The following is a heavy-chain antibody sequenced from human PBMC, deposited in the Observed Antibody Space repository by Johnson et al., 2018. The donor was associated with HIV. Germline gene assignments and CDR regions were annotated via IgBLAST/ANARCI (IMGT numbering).Heavy chain of an antibody. V-gene: IGHV3-30*19. CDR2: ISYDGSNK. Sequence: QVQLVESGGGVVQPRGSLRLSCVASGFTFSNYGMHWVRQAPGKGLEWVAIISYDGSNKYYADSVKGRFTISRDNAKNSLYLQMNSLRAEDTAVYYCAREDSSSPAAAFDIWGQGTMVTVSS. D-gene: IGHD6-6*01. CDR3: AREDSSSPAAAFDI. J-gene: IGHJ3*02. CDR1: GFTFSNYG.